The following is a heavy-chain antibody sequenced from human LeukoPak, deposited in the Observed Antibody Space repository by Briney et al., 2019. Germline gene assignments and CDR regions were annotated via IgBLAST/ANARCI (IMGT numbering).Heavy chain of an antibody. CDR2: IYTSGST. CDR1: GGSISSGSYY. J-gene: IGHJ6*03. Sequence: PSQTLSLTCTVSGGSISSGSYYWSWSRQPAGKGLECIGRIYTSGSTNYNPSLKSRVTISVDTSKDQFSLKLSSVTAADTAVYYCARDRVGGSSYYYYYYYMDVWGKGTTVTVSS. V-gene: IGHV4-61*02. D-gene: IGHD3-16*01. CDR3: ARDRVGGSSYYYYYYYMDV.